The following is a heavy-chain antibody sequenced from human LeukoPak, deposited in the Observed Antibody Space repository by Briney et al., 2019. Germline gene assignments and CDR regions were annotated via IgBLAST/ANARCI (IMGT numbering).Heavy chain of an antibody. D-gene: IGHD3-10*01. CDR2: ISLSSSYT. V-gene: IGHV3-11*06. CDR1: GFTFSDYS. Sequence: GGSLRLSCAASGFTFSDYSMAWIRQAPGKGLEWLSYISLSSSYTNYADSVKGRFTVSRDNTKNSLELQMNSLRAEDTALYFCARVGSGLDVWGNGTAVTVSS. J-gene: IGHJ6*04. CDR3: ARVGSGLDV.